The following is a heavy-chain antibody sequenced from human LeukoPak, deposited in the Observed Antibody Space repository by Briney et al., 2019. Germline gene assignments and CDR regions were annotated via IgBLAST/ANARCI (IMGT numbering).Heavy chain of an antibody. J-gene: IGHJ5*02. V-gene: IGHV3-21*06. Sequence: GGSLRLSCAASGFTFSSYSLNWVRQAPGKGLEWVSFISSSSSYIYYADSVKGRLTISRDNAKNLLYLQMNSLRAEDTAVYYCARVSPRSSSWYGPSDLWGQGTLVTVSS. CDR1: GFTFSSYS. CDR3: ARVSPRSSSWYGPSDL. D-gene: IGHD6-13*01. CDR2: ISSSSSYI.